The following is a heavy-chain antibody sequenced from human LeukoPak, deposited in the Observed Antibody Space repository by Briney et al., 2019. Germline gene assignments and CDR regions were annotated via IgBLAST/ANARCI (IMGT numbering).Heavy chain of an antibody. CDR3: AREGEQWLVDAFDI. D-gene: IGHD6-19*01. CDR2: IKQDGSEK. J-gene: IGHJ3*02. CDR1: GFTFSSYW. Sequence: GGSLRLSCAASGFTFSSYWMSWVRQAPGKGLEWVANIKQDGSEKYYVDSVKGRFTISRDNAKNSLYLQMSSLRAEDTAVYYCAREGEQWLVDAFDIWGQGTMVTVSS. V-gene: IGHV3-7*01.